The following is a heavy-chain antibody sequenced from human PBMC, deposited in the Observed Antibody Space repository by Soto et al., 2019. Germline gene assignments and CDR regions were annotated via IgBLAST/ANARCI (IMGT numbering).Heavy chain of an antibody. CDR3: ASWADAADEDQFQH. Sequence: LRLSCAGSGFRFSNSWMSWVRQAPGKGLEWVAHVNQDGSQKYYVDSAKGRFTISRDNAKTSLYLQMNNLRAEDTAVYYCASWADAADEDQFQHCCQGTLVTVS. D-gene: IGHD2-2*01. J-gene: IGHJ1*01. V-gene: IGHV3-7*01. CDR1: GFRFSNSW. CDR2: VNQDGSQK.